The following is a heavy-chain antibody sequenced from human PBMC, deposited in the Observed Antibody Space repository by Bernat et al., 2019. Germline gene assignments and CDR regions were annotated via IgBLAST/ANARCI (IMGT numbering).Heavy chain of an antibody. J-gene: IGHJ3*02. D-gene: IGHD6-6*01. Sequence: QVQLVQSGAEVKKPGSSVKVSCKASGGTFSSYTISWVRQAPGQGLEWMGWISAYNGNTNYAQKLQGRVTMTTDTSTSTAYMELRSLRSDDTAVYYCARDKQYSSSSRAFDIWGQGTMVTVSS. V-gene: IGHV1-18*01. CDR2: ISAYNGNT. CDR1: GGTFSSYT. CDR3: ARDKQYSSSSRAFDI.